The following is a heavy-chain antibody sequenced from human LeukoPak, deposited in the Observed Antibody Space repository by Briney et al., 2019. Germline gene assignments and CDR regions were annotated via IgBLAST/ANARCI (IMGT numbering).Heavy chain of an antibody. Sequence: PGGSLRLSCAASGFTFSSYSMNWVRQAPGKGLEWVSYISSSSSTIYYADSVKGRFTISRDNAKNSLYLQMNSLRAEDTAVYYCARDGENCSSTSCYLDYYYMDVWGKGTTVTVSS. D-gene: IGHD2-2*01. CDR3: ARDGENCSSTSCYLDYYYMDV. CDR2: ISSSSSTI. V-gene: IGHV3-48*01. CDR1: GFTFSSYS. J-gene: IGHJ6*03.